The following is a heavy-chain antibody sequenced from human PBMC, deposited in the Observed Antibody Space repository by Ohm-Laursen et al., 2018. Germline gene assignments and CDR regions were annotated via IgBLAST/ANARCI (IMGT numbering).Heavy chain of an antibody. CDR2: ISGNGDNT. CDR3: AKVYCTSTTCPYYYYGMDV. Sequence: SLRLSCAASGFSFSNYAMNWVRQAPGKGLERLSPMRLEWVSAISGNGDNTYYADSVKGRFTISRDNSKNTVHMQMNSLRAEDTAIYYCAKVYCTSTTCPYYYYGMDVWGQGTTVTVSS. J-gene: IGHJ6*02. CDR1: GFSFSNYA. V-gene: IGHV3-23*01. D-gene: IGHD2-2*01.